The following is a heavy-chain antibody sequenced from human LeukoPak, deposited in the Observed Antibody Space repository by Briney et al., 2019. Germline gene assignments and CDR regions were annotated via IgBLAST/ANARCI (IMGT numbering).Heavy chain of an antibody. D-gene: IGHD1-26*01. Sequence: GGSLRLSCAASGFTFSSYAMHWVRQAPGKGLEWVAVISYDGSNKYYADSVKGRFTISRDNSKNTLYLQMNSLRDEDTAVYYCASKWDYYFDYWGQGTLVTVSS. CDR3: ASKWDYYFDY. J-gene: IGHJ4*02. CDR2: ISYDGSNK. V-gene: IGHV3-30-3*01. CDR1: GFTFSSYA.